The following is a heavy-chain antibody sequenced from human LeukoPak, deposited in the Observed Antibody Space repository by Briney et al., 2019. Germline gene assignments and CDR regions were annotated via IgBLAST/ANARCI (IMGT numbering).Heavy chain of an antibody. CDR3: ARDRSRYYYDSSGFDY. CDR2: INQDGSEK. V-gene: IGHV3-7*01. J-gene: IGHJ4*02. D-gene: IGHD3-22*01. CDR1: GFTFKTYY. Sequence: GGSLRLSCAASGFTFKTYYMSWVRQAPGKGLEWVANINQDGSEKNYVDSVKGRFTISRDNAKNSLYLQMNSLRAEDTAVYYCARDRSRYYYDSSGFDYWGQGTLVTVSS.